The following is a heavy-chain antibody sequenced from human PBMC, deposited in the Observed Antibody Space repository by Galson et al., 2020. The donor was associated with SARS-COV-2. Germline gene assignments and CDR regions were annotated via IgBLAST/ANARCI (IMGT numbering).Heavy chain of an antibody. Sequence: ASVKVSCKASGYTISTYAISWVRRAPGQGLEWMGWISTYNGDTNYAPKFQGRVTMTTDTSANSVYMELRNLRSDDTANYYCARDGQIGYDYRAVGYWGQGTLVTVAS. CDR2: ISTYNGDT. D-gene: IGHD5-12*01. J-gene: IGHJ4*02. V-gene: IGHV1-18*01. CDR3: ARDGQIGYDYRAVGY. CDR1: GYTISTYA.